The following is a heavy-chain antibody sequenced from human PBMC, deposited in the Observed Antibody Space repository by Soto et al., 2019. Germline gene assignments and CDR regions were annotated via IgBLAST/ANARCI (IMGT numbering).Heavy chain of an antibody. CDR1: GFTLSSYG. V-gene: IGHV3-30*18. Sequence: GGSLRLSCAASGFTLSSYGMHWVRQAPGKGLEWVAVISYDGSNKYYADSVKGRFTISRDNSKNTLYLQMNSLRAEDTAVYYCAKAIKYSSSWYQYYYYYGMDVWGQGTTVTVSS. D-gene: IGHD6-13*01. CDR3: AKAIKYSSSWYQYYYYYGMDV. J-gene: IGHJ6*02. CDR2: ISYDGSNK.